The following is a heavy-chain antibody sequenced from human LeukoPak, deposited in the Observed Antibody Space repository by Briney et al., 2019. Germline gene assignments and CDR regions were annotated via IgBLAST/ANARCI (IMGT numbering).Heavy chain of an antibody. CDR1: GFTFSSYA. J-gene: IGHJ4*02. D-gene: IGHD6-13*01. V-gene: IGHV3-64*01. CDR3: ARVAAAGDYFDY. Sequence: GGSLRLSCAASGFTFSSYAMHWVRQAPGKGLEYVSAISSNGGSTYYANSVKGRFTISRDNSKNTLYLQMGSLRAEDMAVYYCARVAAAGDYFDYWGQGTLVTVSS. CDR2: ISSNGGST.